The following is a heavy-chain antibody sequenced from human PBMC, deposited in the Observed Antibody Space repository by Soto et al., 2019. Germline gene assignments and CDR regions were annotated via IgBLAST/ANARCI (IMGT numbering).Heavy chain of an antibody. J-gene: IGHJ5*02. CDR2: INHSGST. Sequence: QVQLQQWGAGLLKPSETLSLTCAVYGGSFSGYYWSWIRQPPGKGLEWIGEINHSGSTNYNPSLKSRVTISVDTSKNQFSLKLSSVTAADTAVYYCARCRGFDPWGQGTLVTVSS. V-gene: IGHV4-34*01. CDR1: GGSFSGYY. CDR3: ARCRGFDP.